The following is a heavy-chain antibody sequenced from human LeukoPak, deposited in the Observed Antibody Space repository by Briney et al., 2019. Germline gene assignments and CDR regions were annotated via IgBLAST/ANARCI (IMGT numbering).Heavy chain of an antibody. CDR1: GGSFSGYS. D-gene: IGHD6-19*01. J-gene: IGHJ6*03. CDR2: INHSGST. Sequence: SETLSLTCAVYGGSFSGYSWTWIRLPPGKGLEWIGEINHSGSTNYNPSLKSRVTISLDTSKNQFSLKLSSVTAADTAVYYCARQKGLAVAGHYYFYYYMDVWGKGTTVTVSS. CDR3: ARQKGLAVAGHYYFYYYMDV. V-gene: IGHV4-34*01.